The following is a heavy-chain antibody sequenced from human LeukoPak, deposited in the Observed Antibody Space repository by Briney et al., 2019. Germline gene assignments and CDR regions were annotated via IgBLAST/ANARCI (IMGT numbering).Heavy chain of an antibody. D-gene: IGHD2-21*02. CDR1: GYSISSGYY. CDR3: AKGRRHIVVVTAIDY. V-gene: IGHV4-38-2*02. Sequence: SETLSLTCTVSGYSISSGYYWGWIRQPPGKGLEWIGSIYHSGSTYYNPSLKSRVTISVDTSKNHFSLKLSSVTAADTAVYYCAKGRRHIVVVTAIDYWGQGTLVTVSS. J-gene: IGHJ4*02. CDR2: IYHSGST.